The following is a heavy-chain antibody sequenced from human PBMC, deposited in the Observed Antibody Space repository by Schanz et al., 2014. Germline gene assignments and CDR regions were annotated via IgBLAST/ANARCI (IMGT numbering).Heavy chain of an antibody. CDR3: ARGDMVRGVFDY. D-gene: IGHD3-10*01. Sequence: EVQLVESGGGLVQPGGSLRLSCAASGFTFNNYDMNWVRLVPGKGLECVSGISGGGGSAYYADSVRGRFTISRDDSKNTLYLQMNSLRTEDTAVYYCARGDMVRGVFDYWGQGTLVTVSS. CDR1: GFTFNNYD. CDR2: ISGGGGSA. J-gene: IGHJ4*02. V-gene: IGHV3-23*04.